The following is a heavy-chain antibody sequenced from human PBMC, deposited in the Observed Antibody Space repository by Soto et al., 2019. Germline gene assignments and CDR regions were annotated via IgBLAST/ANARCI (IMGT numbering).Heavy chain of an antibody. CDR3: AREFRSSTYYYYGMDV. CDR1: GYTFTSYY. Sequence: VASVKVSCKASGYTFTSYYMHWVRQAPGQGLEWMGIINPSGGSTSYAQKFQGRVTMTRDTSTSTVYMELSSLRSEDTAVYYCAREFRSSTYYYYGMDVWGQGTTVTVSS. V-gene: IGHV1-46*01. CDR2: INPSGGST. J-gene: IGHJ6*02.